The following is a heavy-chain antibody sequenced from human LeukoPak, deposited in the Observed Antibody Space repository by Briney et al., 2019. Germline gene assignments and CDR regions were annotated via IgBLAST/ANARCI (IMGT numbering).Heavy chain of an antibody. CDR2: ISYDGSNK. CDR1: GFTFSNYV. V-gene: IGHV3-30*18. CDR3: AKDPRRYSRTGGYFEY. D-gene: IGHD6-13*01. J-gene: IGHJ4*02. Sequence: GGSLRLSCAASGFTFSNYVMHWVRQAPGKGLEWVALISYDGSNKYYADSVKGRFTISRDNSKNTLYLQVNSLRAEDTAVYYCAKDPRRYSRTGGYFEYWGQGTLVTVSS.